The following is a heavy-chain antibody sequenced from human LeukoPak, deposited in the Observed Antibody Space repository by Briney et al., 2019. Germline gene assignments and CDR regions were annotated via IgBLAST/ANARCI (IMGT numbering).Heavy chain of an antibody. Sequence: GGSLRLSCAASGFTFSGYSMSWVRQAPGKGLEWVSSITSSGGYIYYADSVKGRFTISRDNAKNSLFLQMNSLRAEDTAVYYCARDLAFGELLPFDYWGQGTLVTVSS. CDR2: ITSSGGYI. CDR3: ARDLAFGELLPFDY. CDR1: GFTFSGYS. D-gene: IGHD1-26*01. V-gene: IGHV3-21*01. J-gene: IGHJ4*02.